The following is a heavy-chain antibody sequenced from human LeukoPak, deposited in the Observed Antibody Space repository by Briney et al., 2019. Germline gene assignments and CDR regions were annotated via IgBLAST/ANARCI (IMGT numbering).Heavy chain of an antibody. J-gene: IGHJ4*02. CDR1: GYSFTSYW. CDR2: IYPGDSDT. CDR3: ARRGPDDFWSGLYYFDY. D-gene: IGHD3-3*01. Sequence: GGSLKISCKGSGYSFTSYWIGWVRQMPGKGLEWMGIIYPGDSDTRYRPSFQGQVTISADKSISTAYLQWSSLKASDTAMYYCARRGPDDFWSGLYYFDYWGQGTLVTVSS. V-gene: IGHV5-51*01.